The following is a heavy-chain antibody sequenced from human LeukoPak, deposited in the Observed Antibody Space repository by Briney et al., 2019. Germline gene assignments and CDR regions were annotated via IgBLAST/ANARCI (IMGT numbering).Heavy chain of an antibody. D-gene: IGHD3-3*01. Sequence: YPGGSLRLSCAASGFTFSNYGMNWVRQAPGKGLEWVSAISGSGGSPYYADSVKGRFTISRDSSKNTLYLQMNSLRAEDTAVYYCAKVSGSYPHYYYMDVWGKGTTVTVSS. CDR1: GFTFSNYG. V-gene: IGHV3-23*01. J-gene: IGHJ6*03. CDR3: AKVSGSYPHYYYMDV. CDR2: ISGSGGSP.